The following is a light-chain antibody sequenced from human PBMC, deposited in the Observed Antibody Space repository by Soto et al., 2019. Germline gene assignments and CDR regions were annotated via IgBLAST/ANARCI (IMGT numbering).Light chain of an antibody. J-gene: IGKJ1*01. CDR1: QSIGRY. Sequence: DIQMTQSPSSLSASVGDRVTITCRASQSIGRYLNGYQQKPGRAAKVLIYATSSLQSGVPSRFCGSRSGTDFTLTISSLQPEDFATYYCQQSYSTPRWTFGQGTKVDI. CDR3: QQSYSTPRWT. CDR2: ATS. V-gene: IGKV1-39*01.